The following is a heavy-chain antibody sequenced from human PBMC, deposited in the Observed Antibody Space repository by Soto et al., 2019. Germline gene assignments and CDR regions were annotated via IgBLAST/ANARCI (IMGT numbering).Heavy chain of an antibody. J-gene: IGHJ4*02. CDR1: GYSFINCW. CDR3: ASPSNNYVDY. Sequence: ESLKISCHTSGYSFINCWICWVRHMPCKGVEPMAIIIPLDSGTRYSPSVHGQVSIPADRPISTAYLPWNSLTASDAAMYDCASPSNNYVDYWGQGTLVTVSS. V-gene: IGHV5-51*04. CDR2: IIPLDSGT.